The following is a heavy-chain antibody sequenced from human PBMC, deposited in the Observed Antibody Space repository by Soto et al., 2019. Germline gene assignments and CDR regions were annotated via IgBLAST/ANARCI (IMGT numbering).Heavy chain of an antibody. V-gene: IGHV5-10-1*01. CDR2: IDPSDSYT. CDR1: GYSFTSYW. CDR3: AGTPDYYDSSGYRDY. D-gene: IGHD3-22*01. Sequence: GESLKISCQGSGYSFTSYWISWVRQMPGKGLEWMGRIDPSDSYTNYSPSFQGHVTISADKSISTAYLQWSSLKASDSAMYYCAGTPDYYDSSGYRDYWGQGTLVTVSS. J-gene: IGHJ4*02.